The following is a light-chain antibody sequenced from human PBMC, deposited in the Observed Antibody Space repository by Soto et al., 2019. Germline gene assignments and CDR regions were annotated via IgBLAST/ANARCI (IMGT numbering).Light chain of an antibody. CDR2: WAA. J-gene: IGKJ1*01. V-gene: IGKV4-1*01. CDR1: QSVLYSSNNKNY. Sequence: DIVMTQSPDSLAVSLGERATINCKSSQSVLYSSNNKNYLAWYQQKPGQPPQLLIYWAATRESGVPDRFSGRGSGTDFTLTISSLQAEDVAVYYCQQYYSTPPTFGQGTKVEIK. CDR3: QQYYSTPPT.